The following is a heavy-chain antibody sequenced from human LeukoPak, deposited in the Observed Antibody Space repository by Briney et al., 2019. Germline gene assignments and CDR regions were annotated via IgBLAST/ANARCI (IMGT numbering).Heavy chain of an antibody. CDR3: AKGKNYDILTGPDY. Sequence: PGGSLRLSCAASGFTFDDYAMYWVRQAPGKGLEWVSGLTWNSGSIAYADSVKGRFTISRDNAKNSLYLQMNSLRAEDMALYYCAKGKNYDILTGPDYWGQGTLVTVSS. V-gene: IGHV3-9*03. D-gene: IGHD3-9*01. CDR1: GFTFDDYA. CDR2: LTWNSGSI. J-gene: IGHJ4*02.